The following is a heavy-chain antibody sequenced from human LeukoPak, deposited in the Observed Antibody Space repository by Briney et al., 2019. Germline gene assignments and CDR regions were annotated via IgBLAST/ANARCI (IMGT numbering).Heavy chain of an antibody. CDR3: ARGSYDFWSGYFYYYYMDV. J-gene: IGHJ6*03. D-gene: IGHD3-3*01. Sequence: PGGSLRLSCAASGFTFSDYYMSWLRQAPGKGLEWVSYISSSGSTIYYADSVKGRFTISRDNAKNSLYLQMNSLRAEDTAVYYCARGSYDFWSGYFYYYYMDVWGKGTTVTVSS. CDR1: GFTFSDYY. V-gene: IGHV3-11*04. CDR2: ISSSGSTI.